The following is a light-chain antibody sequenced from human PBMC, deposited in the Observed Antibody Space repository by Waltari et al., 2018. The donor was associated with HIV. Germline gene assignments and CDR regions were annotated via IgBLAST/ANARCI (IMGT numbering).Light chain of an antibody. CDR3: ETWDHSLSAVV. V-gene: IGLV1-51*01. Sequence: QSVLTPPPSVSAAPGQKVSISCSGSSSNIGNNYVSWYQQLPGTAPKLLIYDNNKRPSGIPDRFSGSKSGTSATLGITGLQTGDEADYYCETWDHSLSAVVFGGGTKLTVL. J-gene: IGLJ2*01. CDR1: SSNIGNNY. CDR2: DNN.